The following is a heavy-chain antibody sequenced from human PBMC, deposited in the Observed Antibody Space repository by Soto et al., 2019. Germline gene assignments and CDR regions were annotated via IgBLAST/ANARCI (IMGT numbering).Heavy chain of an antibody. CDR2: IHYSGNT. V-gene: IGHV4-59*01. CDR3: ANHWGSDWYLGL. Sequence: QVQLQESGPGLVKPSETLALTCTVSGGSISGYYWSWIRQPPGKGLEWIGYIHYSGNTNYNPSLKSRVTISPDTSMNQFSLKLSSVTAADTAMYYCANHWGSDWYLGLWGRGTLGTVSS. D-gene: IGHD7-27*01. CDR1: GGSISGYY. J-gene: IGHJ2*01.